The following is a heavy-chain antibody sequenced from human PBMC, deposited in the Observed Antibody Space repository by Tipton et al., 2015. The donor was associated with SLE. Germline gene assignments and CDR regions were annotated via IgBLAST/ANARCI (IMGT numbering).Heavy chain of an antibody. J-gene: IGHJ4*02. V-gene: IGHV4-59*08. CDR1: GGSISSYY. CDR2: IYYSGST. D-gene: IGHD1-1*01. Sequence: TLSLTCAVSGGSISSYYWSWIRQPPGKGLEWIGYIYYSGSTNYNPSLKSRVTISVDTSKNQFSLKLSSVTAADTAVYYCAEVREDFDYWGQGTLVTVSS. CDR3: AEVREDFDY.